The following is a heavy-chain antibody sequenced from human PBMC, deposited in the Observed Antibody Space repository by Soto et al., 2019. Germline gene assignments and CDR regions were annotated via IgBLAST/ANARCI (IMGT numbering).Heavy chain of an antibody. CDR2: IYYSGST. J-gene: IGHJ5*02. V-gene: IGHV4-30-4*01. D-gene: IGHD6-13*01. CDR1: GGSISSGDYY. Sequence: SETLSLTCTVSGGSISSGDYYWSWIRQPPGKGLEWIGYIYYSGSTYYNPSLKSRVTISVDTSKNQFSLKLSSVTAADTAVYYCAREGIAAAGSFDNGFDPWGQGTLVTVSS. CDR3: AREGIAAAGSFDNGFDP.